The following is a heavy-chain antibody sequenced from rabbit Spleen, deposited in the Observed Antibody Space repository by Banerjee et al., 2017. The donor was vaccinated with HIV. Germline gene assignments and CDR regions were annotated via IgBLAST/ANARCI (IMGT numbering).Heavy chain of an antibody. CDR3: VRARPYPFVL. J-gene: IGHJ4*01. CDR2: IATGTTTNT. V-gene: IGHV1S45*01. D-gene: IGHD1-1*01. CDR1: GFDFSSTS. Sequence: QEQLVESGGGLAKPGASLTLTCKASGFDFSSTSMCWVRQAPGKGLEWIACIATGTTTNTYYATWARGRFTISKTSSTPLTLQMTSLTAADTATYFCVRARPYPFVLWGPGTLVTVS.